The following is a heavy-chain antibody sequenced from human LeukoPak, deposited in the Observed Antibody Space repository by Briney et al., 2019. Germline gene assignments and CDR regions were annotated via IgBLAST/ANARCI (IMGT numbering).Heavy chain of an antibody. J-gene: IGHJ4*02. V-gene: IGHV4-39*01. D-gene: IGHD5-18*01. CDR1: GGSISSSSYY. Sequence: RPSETLSLTCTVSGGSISSSSYYWGWIRQPPGKGLEWIGSIFYSGTTYYNPSLKSRVTISVDTSKSQFSLKLSSVTAADTAVYYCARHEGYTYAFGPRWDYWGQGTLVTVSS. CDR2: IFYSGTT. CDR3: ARHEGYTYAFGPRWDY.